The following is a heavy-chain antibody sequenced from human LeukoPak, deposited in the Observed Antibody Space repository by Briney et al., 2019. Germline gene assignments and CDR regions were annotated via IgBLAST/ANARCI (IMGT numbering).Heavy chain of an antibody. CDR1: GASISSYY. J-gene: IGHJ6*02. CDR2: IYYSGST. Sequence: PSETLSLTCTVSGASISSYYWSWIRQPPGQGLEWIGYIYYSGSTYYNPSLKSRVTISIDTSKNQFPLKLSSVTAADTAVYYCARDSLGGSWYYYYYGMDVWGQGTTVTVSS. D-gene: IGHD6-13*01. CDR3: ARDSLGGSWYYYYYGMDV. V-gene: IGHV4-59*12.